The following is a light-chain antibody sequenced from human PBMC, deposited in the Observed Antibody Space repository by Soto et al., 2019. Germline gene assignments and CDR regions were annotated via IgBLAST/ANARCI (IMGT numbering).Light chain of an antibody. V-gene: IGKV3-20*01. CDR1: QSVSSSY. Sequence: EIVLTQSPGTLSLSPGERATLSCRASQSVSSSYLAGYLQKPGQAPRLLIYGASSRATGIPGRFSGSGSVTYFTLTISILEPEDFAVYYCLQYCRSLLTFGGGTKVDIK. J-gene: IGKJ4*02. CDR2: GAS. CDR3: LQYCRSLLT.